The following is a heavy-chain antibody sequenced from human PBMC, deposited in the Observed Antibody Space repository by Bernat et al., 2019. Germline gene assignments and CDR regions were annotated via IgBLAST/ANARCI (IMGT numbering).Heavy chain of an antibody. J-gene: IGHJ6*02. V-gene: IGHV3-15*01. CDR1: GSIFVIAW. D-gene: IGHD2-15*01. CDR2: IKGKRDGGTT. CDR3: TTDCSGGSCESLAPMDV. Sequence: EVQLVESGGDLEKLGGSFGPPFPSLGSIFVIAWLSWVGQAPGKGLDWVGGIKGKRDGGTTDHAAPVKGRFTISRDDSRSTLYLQLNSLKIEDTAVYYCTTDCSGGSCESLAPMDVWGQGTTVTVSS.